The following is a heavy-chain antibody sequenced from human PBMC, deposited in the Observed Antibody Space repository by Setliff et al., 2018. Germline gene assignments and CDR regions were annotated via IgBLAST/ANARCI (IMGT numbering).Heavy chain of an antibody. CDR2: INLNSGGT. CDR3: ARDPLGLEDITLFDY. CDR1: GYTFTGYY. J-gene: IGHJ4*02. V-gene: IGHV1-2*02. Sequence: ASVKVSCKASGYTFTGYYMHWVRQTPGQGLEWMGWINLNSGGTNNAQEFQGRVTLTRDTSTSTAYMELTGLRYDDTAIYYCARDPLGLEDITLFDYWGQGTLVTVSS. D-gene: IGHD3-16*01.